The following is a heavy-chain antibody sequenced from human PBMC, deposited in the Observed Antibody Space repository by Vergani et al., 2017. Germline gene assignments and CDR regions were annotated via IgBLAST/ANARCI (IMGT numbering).Heavy chain of an antibody. D-gene: IGHD2-2*01. CDR2: IYTSGST. V-gene: IGHV4-61*02. Sequence: QVQLQESGPGLVKPSQTLSLTCTVSGGSISSGSYYWSWIRQPAGKGLEWIGRIYTSGSTNYNPSLKSRVTMSVDTSKNQFSLKLSSVTAADTAVYYCARVNCSSTSCYPLFDYWGQGTLVTVSS. J-gene: IGHJ4*02. CDR1: GGSISSGSYY. CDR3: ARVNCSSTSCYPLFDY.